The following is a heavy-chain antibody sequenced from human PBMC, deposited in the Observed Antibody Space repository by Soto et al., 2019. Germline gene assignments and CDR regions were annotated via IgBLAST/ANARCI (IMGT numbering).Heavy chain of an antibody. D-gene: IGHD2-2*03. J-gene: IGHJ6*02. CDR1: GFTFDDYT. V-gene: IGHV3-43*01. CDR3: AKVDIGYYYGMDV. CDR2: ISWDGGST. Sequence: GGSLRLSCAASGFTFDDYTMHWVRQAPGKGLEWVSLISWDGGSTYYADSVKGRFTISRDNSKNSLYLQMNSLRTEDTALYYCAKVDIGYYYGMDVWGQGTTVTVSS.